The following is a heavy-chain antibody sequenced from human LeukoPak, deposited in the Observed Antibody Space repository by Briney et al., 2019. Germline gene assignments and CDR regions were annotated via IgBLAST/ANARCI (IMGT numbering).Heavy chain of an antibody. D-gene: IGHD3-9*01. J-gene: IGHJ6*03. CDR3: ARDRLPYDIVTGIPDNYYYYMDG. CDR2: INPSGGST. Sequence: ASVKVSCKASGYTLTSYYMHWVRQAPGQGLEWMGVINPSGGSTSYAQKFQGRVTMTRDTSTSTVYMELSSLRPEDTAVYYCARDRLPYDIVTGIPDNYYYYMDGWGKGTMVTVSS. V-gene: IGHV1-46*01. CDR1: GYTLTSYY.